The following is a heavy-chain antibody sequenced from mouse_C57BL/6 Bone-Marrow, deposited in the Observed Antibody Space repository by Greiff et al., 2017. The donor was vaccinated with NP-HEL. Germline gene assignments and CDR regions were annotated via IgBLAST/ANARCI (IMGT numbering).Heavy chain of an antibody. CDR2: IDPNSGGT. CDR1: GYTFTSYW. J-gene: IGHJ2*01. D-gene: IGHD1-1*01. CDR3: ARDYGSSLWYFDY. V-gene: IGHV1-72*01. Sequence: VQLKQPGAELVKPGASVKLSCKASGYTFTSYWMHWVKQRPGRGLEWIGRIDPNSGGTKYNEKFKSKATLTVDKPSSTAYMQLSSLTSEDSAVYYCARDYGSSLWYFDYWGQGTTLTVSS.